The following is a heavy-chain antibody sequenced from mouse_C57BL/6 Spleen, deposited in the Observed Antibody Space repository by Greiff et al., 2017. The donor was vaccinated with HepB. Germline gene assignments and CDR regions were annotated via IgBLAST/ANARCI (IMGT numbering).Heavy chain of an antibody. D-gene: IGHD1-1*02. J-gene: IGHJ2*01. CDR1: GFTFSDYY. CDR2: INYDGSST. Sequence: EVKVVESEGGLVQPGSSMKLSCTASGFTFSDYYMAWVRQVPEKGLEWVANINYDGSSTYYLDSLKSRFIISRDNAKNILYLQMSSLKSEDTATYYCARDRNGYCDYWGQGTTLTVSS. CDR3: ARDRNGYCDY. V-gene: IGHV5-16*01.